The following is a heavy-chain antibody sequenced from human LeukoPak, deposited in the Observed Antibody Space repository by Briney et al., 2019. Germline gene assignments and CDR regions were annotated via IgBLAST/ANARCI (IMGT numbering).Heavy chain of an antibody. Sequence: GGSLRLSCAASGFTFSSYGMHWVRQAPGKGLEWVAVIWYDGSNKYYGDSVKGRFTISRDNSKNTLYLQMNSLRAEDTAVYYCAQEGSGSSLDYWGQGTLVTVSS. CDR2: IWYDGSNK. V-gene: IGHV3-33*06. D-gene: IGHD3-22*01. CDR1: GFTFSSYG. CDR3: AQEGSGSSLDY. J-gene: IGHJ4*02.